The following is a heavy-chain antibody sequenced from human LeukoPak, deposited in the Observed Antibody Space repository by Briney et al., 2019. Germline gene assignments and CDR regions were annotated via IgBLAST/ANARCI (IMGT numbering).Heavy chain of an antibody. Sequence: ASVKVSCKASGYTFTGYYMHWVRQAPGQGLEWMGWINPNSGGTNYAQKFQGRVTMTRDTSISTAYMELSRLRSDDTAVYYCARRNRGYSYGYPWGYYYYMDVWGKGTTVTISS. J-gene: IGHJ6*03. CDR3: ARRNRGYSYGYPWGYYYYMDV. CDR2: INPNSGGT. V-gene: IGHV1-2*02. D-gene: IGHD5-18*01. CDR1: GYTFTGYY.